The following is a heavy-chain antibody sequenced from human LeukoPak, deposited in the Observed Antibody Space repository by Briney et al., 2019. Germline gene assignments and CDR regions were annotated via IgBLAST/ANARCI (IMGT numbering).Heavy chain of an antibody. Sequence: ASVKVSCKASGYTFTDNCIHWVRQAPGQGLEWMGRINPNSGDTLYVQKFRGRVTMTGDSSINTAYMELSSLRSDDTAIYYCARVLGEYFYDSNNYFKFWGQGTLITVSS. V-gene: IGHV1-2*06. CDR1: GYTFTDNC. CDR2: INPNSGDT. CDR3: ARVLGEYFYDSNNYFKF. D-gene: IGHD3-22*01. J-gene: IGHJ4*02.